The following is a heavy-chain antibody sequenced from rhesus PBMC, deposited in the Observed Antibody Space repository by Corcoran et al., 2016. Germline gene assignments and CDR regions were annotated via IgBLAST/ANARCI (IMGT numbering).Heavy chain of an antibody. CDR2: IYGGSRST. J-gene: IGHJ4*01. Sequence: QVQLQESGPGLVKPSATLSLPCAGSGGSISSSHCGSWIRHSPGKGLGGIGYIYGGSRSTSYNPSLKRRVTISTDTSKNQLSLKLSSVTAADTAVYYCARHQSSNYGLGDYWGQGVLVTVSS. CDR3: ARHQSSNYGLGDY. V-gene: IGHV4S18*01. CDR1: GGSISSSHC. D-gene: IGHD6-43*01.